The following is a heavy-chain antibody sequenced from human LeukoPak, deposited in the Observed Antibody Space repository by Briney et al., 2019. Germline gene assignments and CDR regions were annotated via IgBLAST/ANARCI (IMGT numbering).Heavy chain of an antibody. Sequence: PSETLSLTCAVSGYSISSGSYWGWIRQPPGKGLEWIGSIYHSGSTSYNPSLKSRVTISVDTSKSQFSLKLSSTPAADTAVDYCARGTIFVGGWFDPWGQRTLVTVSS. V-gene: IGHV4-38-2*01. CDR3: ARGTIFVGGWFDP. CDR1: GYSISSGSY. D-gene: IGHD3-3*01. J-gene: IGHJ5*02. CDR2: IYHSGST.